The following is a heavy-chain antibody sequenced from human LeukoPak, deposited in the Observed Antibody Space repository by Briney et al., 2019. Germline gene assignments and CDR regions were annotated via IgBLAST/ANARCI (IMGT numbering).Heavy chain of an antibody. Sequence: QPGRSLRLSCAASGFTFSNYGMHWVRQAPGKGLEWVAIIWYDGSNKYYADSVKGRFTISRDNSKNTLYLQMNTLRVEDTAVYYCARGSWSAADTNIDYWGQGTLVTVSS. V-gene: IGHV3-33*01. CDR1: GFTFSNYG. J-gene: IGHJ4*02. CDR3: ARGSWSAADTNIDY. CDR2: IWYDGSNK. D-gene: IGHD6-13*01.